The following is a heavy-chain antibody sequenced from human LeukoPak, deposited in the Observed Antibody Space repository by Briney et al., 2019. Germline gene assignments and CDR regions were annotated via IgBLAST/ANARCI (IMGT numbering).Heavy chain of an antibody. CDR3: VRNGFYSSDYHFSSDS. J-gene: IGHJ4*02. Sequence: SETLSLTCAAYDGSFTDYNWSWIRQSPGKGLQWIGAIHHSGGTNYCPSRKSRVTLSVDTSKRQLSFKHSPLTAADTAGYYCVRNGFYSSDYHFSSDSRGRGALVTVSS. CDR1: DGSFTDYN. D-gene: IGHD3-22*01. V-gene: IGHV4-34*01. CDR2: IHHSGGT.